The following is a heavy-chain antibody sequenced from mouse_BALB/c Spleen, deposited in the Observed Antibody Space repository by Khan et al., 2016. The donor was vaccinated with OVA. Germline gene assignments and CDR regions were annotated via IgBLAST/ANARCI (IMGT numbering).Heavy chain of an antibody. V-gene: IGHV1S41*01. Sequence: DLVEPGASVKLSCKASGYTFTSYWINWIKERPGQGLEWIGQIGPGSGSAYYNELFKGKATLTVDTSSSTVYIQLSSLSSEDSAVYFSAISNYYGRGLYAMDYWGQGTSVTVSS. D-gene: IGHD1-1*01. CDR3: AISNYYGRGLYAMDY. CDR2: IGPGSGSA. CDR1: GYTFTSYW. J-gene: IGHJ4*01.